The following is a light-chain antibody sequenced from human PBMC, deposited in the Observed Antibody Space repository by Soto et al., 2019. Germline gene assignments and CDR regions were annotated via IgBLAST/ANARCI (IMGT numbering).Light chain of an antibody. V-gene: IGKV1-5*03. Sequence: DIQMTQSPSTLPASVGDRVTITCRASQSISNWLAWYQQKPGKAPQLLIYEASILERGVSSRFSGSGSGTEFTLSISSLQPDDFATYYCQQYNSYLWTFGQGTKVEVK. CDR2: EAS. CDR3: QQYNSYLWT. CDR1: QSISNW. J-gene: IGKJ1*01.